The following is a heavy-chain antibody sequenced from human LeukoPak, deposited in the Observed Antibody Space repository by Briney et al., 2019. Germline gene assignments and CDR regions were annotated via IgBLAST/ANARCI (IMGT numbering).Heavy chain of an antibody. J-gene: IGHJ3*02. CDR2: INHSGST. Sequence: SETLSLTCTVSNGSIITSSYYWSWIRQPPGKGLEWIGEINHSGSTNYNPSLKSRVTISVDTSKNQFSLKLSSVTAADTAVYYCARDQGDGYNYGAFDIWGQGTMVTVSS. CDR1: NGSIITSSYY. V-gene: IGHV4-39*07. D-gene: IGHD5-12*01. CDR3: ARDQGDGYNYGAFDI.